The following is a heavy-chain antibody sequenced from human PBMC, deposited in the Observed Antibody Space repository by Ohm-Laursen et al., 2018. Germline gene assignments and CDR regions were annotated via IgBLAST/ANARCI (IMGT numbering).Heavy chain of an antibody. J-gene: IGHJ4*02. CDR2: IYYSGST. V-gene: IGHV4-31*03. Sequence: TLSLTCTVSGGSISSGGHYWSWIRQHPGKGLEWIGYIYYSGSTYYNPSLKSRVTISVDTSKNQFSLKLSSVTAADTAVYYCAATVVVVAATYFDYWGQGTLVTVSS. CDR1: GGSISSGGHY. D-gene: IGHD2-15*01. CDR3: AATVVVVAATYFDY.